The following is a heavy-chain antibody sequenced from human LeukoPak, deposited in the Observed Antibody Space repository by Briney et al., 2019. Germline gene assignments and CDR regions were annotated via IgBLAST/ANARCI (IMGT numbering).Heavy chain of an antibody. J-gene: IGHJ4*02. D-gene: IGHD4-11*01. CDR1: GDSISSDYY. CDR3: ATPNSNYRVMIYFDY. V-gene: IGHV4-38-2*01. CDR2: IYRSGNT. Sequence: SETLSLTCAVSGDSISSDYYWGWIRQPPGEGLEWIGSIYRSGNTFYNPSLKSRLTISVDTSSNQFSLKLSSVTAADTAVYYCATPNSNYRVMIYFDYCGQGILVTVSS.